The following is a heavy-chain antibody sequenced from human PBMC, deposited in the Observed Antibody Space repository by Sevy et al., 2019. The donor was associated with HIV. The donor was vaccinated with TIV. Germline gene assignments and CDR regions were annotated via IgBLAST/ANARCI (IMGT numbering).Heavy chain of an antibody. D-gene: IGHD3-22*01. Sequence: GGSLRLSCAASAFTFSDYYMSWIRQAPGKGLEWVSYISSSGSTIYYADSVKGRFTISRDNAKNSLYLQMNSLRAEDTAVYYCAAWDSSGYYGYYYGMDVWGQGTTVTVSS. J-gene: IGHJ6*02. CDR2: ISSSGSTI. CDR3: AAWDSSGYYGYYYGMDV. V-gene: IGHV3-11*04. CDR1: AFTFSDYY.